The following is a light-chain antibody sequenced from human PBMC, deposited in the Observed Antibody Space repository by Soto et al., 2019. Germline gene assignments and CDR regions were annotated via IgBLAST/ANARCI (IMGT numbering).Light chain of an antibody. Sequence: DIVLTQSPGTLSLSPGERATLSCRASQSVSSNFLAWYQQKPGQAPRLLIYGASSRATGTPDRFSGSGSGTDFTLTISSLEPEDFAIYYCQQRQYWPPITFGQGTRLEI. V-gene: IGKV3D-20*02. CDR3: QQRQYWPPIT. J-gene: IGKJ5*01. CDR2: GAS. CDR1: QSVSSNF.